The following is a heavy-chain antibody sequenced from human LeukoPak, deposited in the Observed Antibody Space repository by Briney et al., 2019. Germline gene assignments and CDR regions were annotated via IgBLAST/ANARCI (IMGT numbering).Heavy chain of an antibody. V-gene: IGHV1-24*01. CDR3: ATRGGTTPFYYYYYYMDV. CDR1: GYTLTELS. Sequence: ASVKVSCKVSGYTLTELSMHWVRQAPGEGLEWMGGFDPEDGETIYAQKFQGRVTMTEDTSTDTAYMELSSLRSEDTAVYYCATRGGTTPFYYYYYYMDVWGKGTTVTVSS. J-gene: IGHJ6*03. D-gene: IGHD1-1*01. CDR2: FDPEDGET.